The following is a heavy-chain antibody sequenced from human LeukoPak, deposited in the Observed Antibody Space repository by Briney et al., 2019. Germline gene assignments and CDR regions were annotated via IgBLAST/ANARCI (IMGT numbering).Heavy chain of an antibody. CDR3: ARDKYSSGWYDAFDI. J-gene: IGHJ3*02. V-gene: IGHV3-74*01. Sequence: PGRSLRLFCAASGFTFDDYAMHWVRQAPGKGLVWASRINSDGSSTSYADSVKGRFTISRDNAKNTLYLQMNSLRAEDTAVYYCARDKYSSGWYDAFDIWGQGTMVTVSS. CDR2: INSDGSST. CDR1: GFTFDDYA. D-gene: IGHD6-19*01.